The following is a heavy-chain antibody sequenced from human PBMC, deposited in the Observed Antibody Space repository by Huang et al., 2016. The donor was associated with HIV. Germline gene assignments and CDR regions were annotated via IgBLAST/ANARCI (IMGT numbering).Heavy chain of an antibody. CDR3: AKDREDSAYQLDY. D-gene: IGHD5-12*01. Sequence: QVQLVESGGGVVQPGRSLRLSCAASGFTFSNYGVHWVRQARGKGLEWVAAIAYDGSYQYYSDSGKGRFTISRDDSQNTLYLQMSSLRAEDTAVYFCAKDREDSAYQLDYWGQGTRVTVSS. CDR1: GFTFSNYG. J-gene: IGHJ4*02. CDR2: IAYDGSYQ. V-gene: IGHV3-30*18.